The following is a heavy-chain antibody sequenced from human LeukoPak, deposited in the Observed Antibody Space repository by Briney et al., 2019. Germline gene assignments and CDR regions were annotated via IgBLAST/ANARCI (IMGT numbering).Heavy chain of an antibody. Sequence: SETLSLTCTVSGGSINNYYWSWIRQPPGKGLEWIGYIYYSGSNNYNPSLKSRVTISVDTSKNLFSLKLSSVTAADTAVYYCARRRDYFDYWGQGTLVTVSS. CDR2: IYYSGSN. V-gene: IGHV4-59*01. CDR3: ARRRDYFDY. CDR1: GGSINNYY. J-gene: IGHJ4*02.